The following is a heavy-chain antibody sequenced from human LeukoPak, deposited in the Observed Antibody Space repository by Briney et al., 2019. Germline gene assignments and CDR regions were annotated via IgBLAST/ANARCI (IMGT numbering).Heavy chain of an antibody. CDR3: ARDQSPFLEWLANFDY. J-gene: IGHJ4*02. CDR1: GFTFSSYW. V-gene: IGHV3-7*01. Sequence: GGSLRLSCAASGFTFSSYWMSWVRQAPGKGLEWVAYIKQDGSEKYYVDSVKGRFTISRDNAKNSLYLQMNSLRAEDTAVYYCARDQSPFLEWLANFDYWGQGTLVTVSS. CDR2: IKQDGSEK. D-gene: IGHD3-3*02.